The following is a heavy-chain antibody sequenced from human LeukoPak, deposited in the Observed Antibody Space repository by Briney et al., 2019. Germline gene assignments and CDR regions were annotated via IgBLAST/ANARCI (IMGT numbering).Heavy chain of an antibody. CDR1: GYTFTSYY. CDR3: AIGNVDIVATALGARTMNYYYYYMDV. J-gene: IGHJ6*03. V-gene: IGHV1-46*01. Sequence: ASVKVSCKASGYTFTSYYMHWVRQAPGQGLEWMGIINPSGGSTSYAQKFQGRVTMTEDTSTDTAYMELSSLRSEDTAVYYCAIGNVDIVATALGARTMNYYYYYMDVWGKGTTVTISS. D-gene: IGHD5-12*01. CDR2: INPSGGST.